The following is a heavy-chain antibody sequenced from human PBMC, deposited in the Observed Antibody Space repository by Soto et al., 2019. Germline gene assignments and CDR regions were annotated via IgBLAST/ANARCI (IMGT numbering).Heavy chain of an antibody. CDR2: VYYDGSNK. CDR3: ARDSGIRTADY. CDR1: GFTFSSYA. Sequence: GGSLRLSCAASGFTFSSYAMHWVRQAPGKGLEWVAVVYYDGSNKYYVDSVKGRFTVSRDNAKNSLYLQMNSLRAEDTALYYCARDSGIRTADYWGQGTLVTVSS. D-gene: IGHD2-21*02. J-gene: IGHJ4*02. V-gene: IGHV3-33*01.